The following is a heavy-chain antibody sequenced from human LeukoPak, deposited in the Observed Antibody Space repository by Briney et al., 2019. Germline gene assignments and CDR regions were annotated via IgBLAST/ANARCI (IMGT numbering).Heavy chain of an antibody. V-gene: IGHV1-18*01. Sequence: ASVKVSCKAPGYTFTSYGISWVRQAPGQGLEWMGWISAYNGNTNYAQKLQGRVTMTTDTSTSTAYMELRSLRSDDTAVYYYARDRRRTMVRGVIIDWFDPWGQGTLVTVSS. CDR1: GYTFTSYG. J-gene: IGHJ5*02. CDR3: ARDRRRTMVRGVIIDWFDP. CDR2: ISAYNGNT. D-gene: IGHD3-10*01.